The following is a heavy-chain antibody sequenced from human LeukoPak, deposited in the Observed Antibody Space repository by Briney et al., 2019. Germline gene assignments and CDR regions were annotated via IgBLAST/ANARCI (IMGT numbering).Heavy chain of an antibody. CDR1: GGSISSGGYY. CDR3: ASYTMVRGVPREGFDY. J-gene: IGHJ4*02. D-gene: IGHD3-10*01. V-gene: IGHV4-30-2*01. Sequence: SETLSLTCTVSGGSISSGGYYWSWIRQPPGKGLEWIGYIYHSGSTYYNPSLKSRVTISVDRSKNQFSLKLSSVTAADTAVYYCASYTMVRGVPREGFDYWGQGTLVTVSS. CDR2: IYHSGST.